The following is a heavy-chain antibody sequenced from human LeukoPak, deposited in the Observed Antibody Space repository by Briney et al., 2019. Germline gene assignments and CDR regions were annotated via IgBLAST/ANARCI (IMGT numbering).Heavy chain of an antibody. CDR1: GYTFTGYY. V-gene: IGHV1-2*02. CDR2: SNPNSGST. CDR3: ARSAGVGTSGDAFDI. D-gene: IGHD1-26*01. Sequence: ASVKVSCQPSGYTFTGYYMHRVRHAPGQGLEWMGWSNPNSGSTNYAQKFQSRVTMTRDTSISTAYMELSSLRSDDTAVYYCARSAGVGTSGDAFDIWGQGTMVTVSS. J-gene: IGHJ3*02.